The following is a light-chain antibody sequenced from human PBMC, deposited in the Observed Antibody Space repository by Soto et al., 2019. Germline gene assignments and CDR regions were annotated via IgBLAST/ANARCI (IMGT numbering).Light chain of an antibody. CDR2: GAS. CDR3: QQYSSSPYT. V-gene: IGKV3-20*01. CDR1: QSVSSSY. J-gene: IGKJ2*01. Sequence: EIVLTQSPGTLSLSPGERATLSCRASQSVSSSYLAWYQQKPGQAPRLLIYGASSRATGIPDRFSGSGSGTEFTLTISRLEPEDFAVYYRQQYSSSPYTFGQGTKVDIK.